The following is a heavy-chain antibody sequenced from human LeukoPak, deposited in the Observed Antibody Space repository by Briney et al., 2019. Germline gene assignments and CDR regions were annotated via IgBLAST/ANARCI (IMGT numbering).Heavy chain of an antibody. CDR1: GGSFSGYY. V-gene: IGHV4-34*01. J-gene: IGHJ4*02. CDR2: INHSGST. Sequence: PSETLSLTCAVYGGSFSGYYWSWIRQPPGKGLEWIGEINHSGSTNYNPSLKSRVNISVDTSKNQFSLKQSSVTAADTAVYYCARGAEMAIDYWGQGTLVTVSS. D-gene: IGHD5-12*01. CDR3: ARGAEMAIDY.